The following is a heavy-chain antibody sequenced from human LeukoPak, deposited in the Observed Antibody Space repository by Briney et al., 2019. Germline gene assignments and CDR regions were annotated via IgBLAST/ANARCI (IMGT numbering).Heavy chain of an antibody. D-gene: IGHD3-16*01. J-gene: IGHJ4*02. CDR2: IKPDGST. CDR1: GFTFSSHW. Sequence: GGSLRLSCAASGFTFSSHWMHWVRQAPGKGLVWVSRIKPDGSTYYADSVKGRFTVSRDNAKDTLYLQMNSLTAEDTAVYYCARDQEGGLVDYWGQGTLVTVSS. CDR3: ARDQEGGLVDY. V-gene: IGHV3-74*01.